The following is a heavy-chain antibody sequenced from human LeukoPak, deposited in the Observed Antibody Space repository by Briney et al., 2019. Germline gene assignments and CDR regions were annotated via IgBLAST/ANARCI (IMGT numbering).Heavy chain of an antibody. CDR1: GYTFTSYY. D-gene: IGHD2-2*01. CDR3: ASESKVVPAAGYFDY. V-gene: IGHV1-46*01. CDR2: INPSGGST. J-gene: IGHJ4*02. Sequence: ASVKVPCKASGYTFTSYYMHWVRQAPGQGLEWMGIINPSGGSTSYAQKFQGRVTMTRDTSTSTVYMELSSLRSEDTAVYYCASESKVVPAAGYFDYWGQGTLVTVSS.